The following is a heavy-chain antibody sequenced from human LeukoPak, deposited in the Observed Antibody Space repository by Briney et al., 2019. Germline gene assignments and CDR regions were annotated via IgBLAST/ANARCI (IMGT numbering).Heavy chain of an antibody. CDR2: IYTSGST. D-gene: IGHD3-22*01. CDR1: GRSFRRYY. V-gene: IGHV4-4*07. J-gene: IGHJ2*01. Sequence: SHTLALIYTVCGRSFRRYYWIWTTQPARKGLECIVRIYTSGSTNYNPSLKSQVTISVDKSKNQFSHKLSSVTAADTAVYYCASQWAYDRYFDLWGRGTLVTVCS. CDR3: ASQWAYDRYFDL.